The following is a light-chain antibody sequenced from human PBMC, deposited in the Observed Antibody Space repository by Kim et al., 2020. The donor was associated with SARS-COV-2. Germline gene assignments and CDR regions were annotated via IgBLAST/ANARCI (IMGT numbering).Light chain of an antibody. CDR3: QQYSNSLYS. CDR2: KAS. CDR1: QSIGSW. Sequence: SASVGDRVTITCRVSQSIGSWLAWYQQKPGKAPNLLIYKASILETGVPSRFSGSESGTEFTLTITSLQPDDFATYYCQQYSNSLYSFGQGTKLEI. V-gene: IGKV1-5*03. J-gene: IGKJ2*03.